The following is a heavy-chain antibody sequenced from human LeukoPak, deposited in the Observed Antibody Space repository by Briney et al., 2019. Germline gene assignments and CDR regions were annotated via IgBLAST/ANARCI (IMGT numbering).Heavy chain of an antibody. CDR3: ARGPYYYDSTLGIFDY. J-gene: IGHJ4*02. CDR1: GGSFSGYY. D-gene: IGHD3-22*01. Sequence: SETLSLTCAVYGGSFSGYYWSWIRQPPGKGLEWIGEINHSGSTNYNPSLKSRVTISVDTSKNQFSLKLSSVTAADTAVYYCARGPYYYDSTLGIFDYWGQGTLVTVSS. V-gene: IGHV4-34*01. CDR2: INHSGST.